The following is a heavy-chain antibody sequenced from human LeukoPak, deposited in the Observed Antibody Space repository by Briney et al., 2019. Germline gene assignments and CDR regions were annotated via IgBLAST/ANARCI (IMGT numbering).Heavy chain of an antibody. J-gene: IGHJ4*02. CDR2: INHSGGT. Sequence: SETLSLTCAVYGGSFSGYYWSWIRQPPGKGLEWIGEINHSGGTNYNPSLKSRVTISVDTSKNQFSLKLSSVTAADTAVYYCARVRVGAIDYWGQGTLVTVSS. CDR1: GGSFSGYY. V-gene: IGHV4-34*01. CDR3: ARVRVGAIDY. D-gene: IGHD1-26*01.